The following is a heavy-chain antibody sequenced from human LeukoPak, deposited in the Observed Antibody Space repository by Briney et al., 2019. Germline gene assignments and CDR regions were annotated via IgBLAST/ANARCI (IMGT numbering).Heavy chain of an antibody. CDR3: AKLVHAGGALAFDWLLFDY. D-gene: IGHD3-9*01. V-gene: IGHV3-23*01. J-gene: IGHJ4*02. CDR1: GFTFSSYA. CDR2: ISGSGGST. Sequence: GGSLRLSCAASGFTFSSYAMSWVRQAPGKGLEWVSAISGSGGSTYYADSVKGRFTISRDNSKNTLYLQMNSLRAEDTAVYYCAKLVHAGGALAFDWLLFDYWGQGTLVTVSS.